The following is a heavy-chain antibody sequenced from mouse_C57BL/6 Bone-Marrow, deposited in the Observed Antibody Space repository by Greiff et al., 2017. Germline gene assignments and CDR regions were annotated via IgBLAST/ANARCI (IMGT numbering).Heavy chain of an antibody. V-gene: IGHV1-62-2*01. CDR1: GYTFTEYT. Sequence: QVQLKESGAELVKPGASVKLSCKASGYTFTEYTIHWVKQRSGQGLEWIGWFYPGSGSIKYNEKFKDKATLTADKSSSTVYMELSRLTSEDSAVYFCARHEDVTTVVATDYAMDYWGQGTSVTVSS. D-gene: IGHD1-1*01. J-gene: IGHJ4*01. CDR2: FYPGSGSI. CDR3: ARHEDVTTVVATDYAMDY.